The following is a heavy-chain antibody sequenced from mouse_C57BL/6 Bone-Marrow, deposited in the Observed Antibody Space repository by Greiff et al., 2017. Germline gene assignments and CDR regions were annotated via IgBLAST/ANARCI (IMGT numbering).Heavy chain of an antibody. CDR3: ARPIYYDFAWFSY. D-gene: IGHD2-4*01. CDR1: GYTFTSYG. CDR2: IYPRSGNT. Sequence: QVQLKESGAELARPGASVKLSCKASGYTFTSYGISWVKQRTGQGLEWIGEIYPRSGNTYYNEKFKGKATLTADKSSSTAYMELRCLPSEDSAVYFCARPIYYDFAWFSYWGQGTLVTVSA. V-gene: IGHV1-81*01. J-gene: IGHJ3*01.